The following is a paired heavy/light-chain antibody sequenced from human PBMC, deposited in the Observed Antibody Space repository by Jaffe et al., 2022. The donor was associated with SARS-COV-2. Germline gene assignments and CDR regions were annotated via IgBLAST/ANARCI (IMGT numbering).Heavy chain of an antibody. CDR3: VRDQRVWILDY. Sequence: EVQLVESGGGLVQPGGSLRLSCVASGFTFSNYWMHWVRQAPGKGLVWVSRILPDGSGATYADSVKGQVTISRDNARNTLYLQLNSLRVEDTAVYYCVRDQRVWILDYWGQGTLVTVSS. J-gene: IGHJ4*02. CDR2: ILPDGSGA. V-gene: IGHV3-74*03. D-gene: IGHD6-13*01. CDR1: GFTFSNYW.
Light chain of an antibody. CDR1: NSDVGGYNY. CDR2: EVS. CDR3: NSFTSRHTGV. Sequence: QSALTQPASVSGSPGQSITISCTGTNSDVGGYNYVSWYQQYPGKAPKLIIYEVSNRPSGVPDRFSGSKSGNTASLTISGLQAEDEADYYCNSFTSRHTGVFGGGTKLTVL. V-gene: IGLV2-14*03. J-gene: IGLJ2*01.